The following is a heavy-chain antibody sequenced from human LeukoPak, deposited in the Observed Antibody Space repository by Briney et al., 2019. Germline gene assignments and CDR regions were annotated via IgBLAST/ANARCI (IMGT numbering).Heavy chain of an antibody. CDR1: GFTFSGYA. D-gene: IGHD2-8*01. CDR2: SSGSGGST. Sequence: GGYLSLYCAASGFTFSGYAMGWVGQAAGTGLEWVTASSGSGGSTYYADSGKGRFTISSDNSKNPRYLQMTRLSAEDTAVYNCAKDLIWGQGTLVTVSS. CDR3: AKDLI. J-gene: IGHJ1*01. V-gene: IGHV3-23*01.